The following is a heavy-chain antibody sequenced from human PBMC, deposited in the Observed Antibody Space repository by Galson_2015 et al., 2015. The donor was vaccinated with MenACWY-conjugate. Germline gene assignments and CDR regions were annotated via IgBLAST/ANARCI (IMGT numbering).Heavy chain of an antibody. V-gene: IGHV5-51*01. Sequence: QSGAEVKKPGESLPISCTGTGYSFSTYWIGWVRQMPGKGLEWMGLINPGDSNTRYSPSFQGQVTISADKSISTAYLQWSSLKASDTAMYYCARHPPGGRGMDVWGQGTTVTVSS. J-gene: IGHJ6*02. CDR1: GYSFSTYW. D-gene: IGHD1-26*01. CDR3: ARHPPGGRGMDV. CDR2: INPGDSNT.